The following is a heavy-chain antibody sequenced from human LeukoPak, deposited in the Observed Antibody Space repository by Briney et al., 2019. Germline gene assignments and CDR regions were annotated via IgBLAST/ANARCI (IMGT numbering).Heavy chain of an antibody. D-gene: IGHD1-1*01. Sequence: QPGGSLRLSCAASGFTFSSYAMSWVRQAPGRGLEWVANIHPEGNEKYHVESVKGRFTISKDNAKNLLFLQMNGLRVEDTAVYYCARGDDFSGDHWGQGTLVTVSS. CDR3: ARGDDFSGDH. CDR1: GFTFSSYA. J-gene: IGHJ4*02. V-gene: IGHV3-7*04. CDR2: IHPEGNEK.